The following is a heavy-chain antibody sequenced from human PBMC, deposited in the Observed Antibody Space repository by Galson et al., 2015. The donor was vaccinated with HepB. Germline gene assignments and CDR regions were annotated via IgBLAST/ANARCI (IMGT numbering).Heavy chain of an antibody. V-gene: IGHV3-23*01. J-gene: IGHJ5*02. D-gene: IGHD3-16*01. CDR1: GFIFRHHA. CDR3: VKEGSWFGGDWFDP. Sequence: SLRLSCAGSGFIFRHHAMTWIRQAPGKGLEWVSGINGRGPTRSYPDAVKGRFSISRDNSKDTVFLQMDNLRAEDTAVYYCVKEGSWFGGDWFDPWGQGALVTVS. CDR2: INGRGPTR.